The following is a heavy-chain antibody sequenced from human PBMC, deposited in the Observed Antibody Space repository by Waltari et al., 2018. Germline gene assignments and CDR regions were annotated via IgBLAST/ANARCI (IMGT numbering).Heavy chain of an antibody. V-gene: IGHV1-69*12. CDR1: GGTFSSYA. CDR2: IIPILCTA. J-gene: IGHJ4*02. D-gene: IGHD3-22*01. CDR3: ARSHYYDSSGYHLYY. Sequence: QVQLVQSGAEVKKPGSSVKVSRKASGGTFSSYAISWVRQAPGQGLEWMGGIIPILCTANYAQKFQGRVTITADESTSTAYMELSSLRSGDTAVYYCARSHYYDSSGYHLYYWGQGTLVTVSS.